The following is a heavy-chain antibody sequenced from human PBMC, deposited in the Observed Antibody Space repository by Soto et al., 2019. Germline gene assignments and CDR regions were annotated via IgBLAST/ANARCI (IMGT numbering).Heavy chain of an antibody. CDR2: MYRSGTT. Sequence: PSETLSLTCTVSNYSISSGYYWGWIRQSPGEGLEWIVSMYRSGTTYYNPSLKSRVTISIDTSKNQFSLKLTSVTSADTAVYFCARVAFGPIDYWGKGTLVT. D-gene: IGHD3-16*01. V-gene: IGHV4-38-2*02. CDR1: NYSISSGYY. CDR3: ARVAFGPIDY. J-gene: IGHJ4*02.